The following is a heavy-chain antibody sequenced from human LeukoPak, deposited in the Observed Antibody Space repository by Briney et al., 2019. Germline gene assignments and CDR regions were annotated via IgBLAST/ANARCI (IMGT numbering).Heavy chain of an antibody. CDR3: ASYRMVGGNDAFDI. CDR2: ISPSGDIR. D-gene: IGHD2-15*01. Sequence: PGGSLRLSCAASGFTFDDYAMHWVRRAPGKGLELVSGISPSGDIRYYANSVKGRFTISRDNAKNSLYLQMNSLRAEDTAVYYCASYRMVGGNDAFDIWGQGTMVTVSS. CDR1: GFTFDDYA. J-gene: IGHJ3*02. V-gene: IGHV3-9*01.